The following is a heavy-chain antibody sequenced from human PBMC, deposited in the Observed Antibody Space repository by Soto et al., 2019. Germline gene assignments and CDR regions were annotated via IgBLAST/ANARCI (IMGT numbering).Heavy chain of an antibody. CDR1: GGSISSYY. Sequence: SETLSLTCTVAGGSISSYYWSWIRQPPGKGLEWIGYIYYSGSTNYNPSLKSRVTISVDTSKNQFSLKLSSVTAADTAVYYCARVNDYGDYGAFDIWGQGTMVTVSS. CDR2: IYYSGST. V-gene: IGHV4-59*01. J-gene: IGHJ3*02. D-gene: IGHD4-17*01. CDR3: ARVNDYGDYGAFDI.